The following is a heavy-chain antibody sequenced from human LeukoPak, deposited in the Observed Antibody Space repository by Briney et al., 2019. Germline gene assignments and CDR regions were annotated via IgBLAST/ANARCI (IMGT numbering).Heavy chain of an antibody. Sequence: ASVKVSCKASGYTFTSYAMNWVRQAPGQGLEWMGWINTNTGNPTYAQGFTGRFVFSLDTSVSTAYLQTSSLKAEDTAVYYCARVAGLMVYAIPVHENYMDVWGKGTTVTVSS. CDR3: ARVAGLMVYAIPVHENYMDV. CDR1: GYTFTSYA. D-gene: IGHD2-8*01. J-gene: IGHJ6*03. CDR2: INTNTGNP. V-gene: IGHV7-4-1*02.